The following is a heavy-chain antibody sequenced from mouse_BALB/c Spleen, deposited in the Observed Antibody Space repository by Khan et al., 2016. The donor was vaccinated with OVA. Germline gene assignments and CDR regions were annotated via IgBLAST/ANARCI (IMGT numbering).Heavy chain of an antibody. CDR1: GYIFTNYV. D-gene: IGHD4-1*01. J-gene: IGHJ2*01. Sequence: VRLQQSGPELVKPGASVKMSCKPSGYIFTNYVLHWVKQKPGQGLEWIGYINPYNGGTKYNEKFKGKATLASDKSSITAYMELSSLTSEDAAVYYWARGNWQSYYLDYWGQGTTLTRSS. V-gene: IGHV1S136*01. CDR3: ARGNWQSYYLDY. CDR2: INPYNGGT.